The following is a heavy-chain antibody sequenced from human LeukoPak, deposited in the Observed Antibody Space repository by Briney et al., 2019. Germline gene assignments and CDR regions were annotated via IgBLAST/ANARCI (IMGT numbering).Heavy chain of an antibody. D-gene: IGHD6-13*01. CDR2: INSDGSST. CDR3: ARRGIAAAGDY. Sequence: GGSLRLSCAASGFTFSSYWMHWVRQAPGKGLVWVSRINSDGSSTSYADSVKGRFTISRDNAKNTLYLQMNSLRAEDTAVYYCARRGIAAAGDYWGQRTLVTVSS. J-gene: IGHJ4*02. V-gene: IGHV3-74*01. CDR1: GFTFSSYW.